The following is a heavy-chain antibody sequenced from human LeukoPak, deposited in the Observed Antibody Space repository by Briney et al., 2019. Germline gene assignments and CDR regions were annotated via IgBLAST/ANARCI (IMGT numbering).Heavy chain of an antibody. CDR3: ARKWELLRSAFDI. D-gene: IGHD1-26*01. CDR1: GFTFSSYG. J-gene: IGHJ3*02. CDR2: IRYDGSNK. Sequence: GGSLRLSCAASGFTFSSYGMHWVRQAPGKGLEWVAFIRYDGSNKYYADSVKGRFTISRDNAKNSLYLQMNSLRAEDTAVYYCARKWELLRSAFDIWGQGTMVTVSS. V-gene: IGHV3-30*02.